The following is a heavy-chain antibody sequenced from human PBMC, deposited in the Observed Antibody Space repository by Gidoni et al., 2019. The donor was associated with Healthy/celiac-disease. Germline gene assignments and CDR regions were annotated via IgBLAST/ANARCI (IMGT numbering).Heavy chain of an antibody. V-gene: IGHV4-61*01. CDR1: GGSVSSGSYY. Sequence: QVQLQESGPGLAKPSGTRSSTCTGAGGSVSSGSYYWSWIRQPPGKGLEWIGYIYYSGSTNYNPSLKSRVTISVDTSKNQFSLKLSSVTAADTAVYYCARVWVKWFFDYWGQGTLVTVSS. CDR3: ARVWVKWFFDY. J-gene: IGHJ4*02. CDR2: IYYSGST. D-gene: IGHD3-22*01.